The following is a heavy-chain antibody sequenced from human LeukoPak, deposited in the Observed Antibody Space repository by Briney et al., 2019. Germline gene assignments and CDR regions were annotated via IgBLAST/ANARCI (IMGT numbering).Heavy chain of an antibody. V-gene: IGHV4-31*03. Sequence: SQTLSLTCTVSGGSISSGGYYWSWIRQHPGKGPEWIGYIYYSGSTYYNPSLKSRVTISVDTSKNQFSLKLSSVTAADTAVHYCARGSGSSWYGDSLDYWGQGTLVTVSS. J-gene: IGHJ4*02. CDR3: ARGSGSSWYGDSLDY. D-gene: IGHD6-13*01. CDR2: IYYSGST. CDR1: GGSISSGGYY.